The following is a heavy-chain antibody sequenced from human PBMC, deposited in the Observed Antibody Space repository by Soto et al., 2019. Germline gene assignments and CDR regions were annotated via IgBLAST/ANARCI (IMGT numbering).Heavy chain of an antibody. CDR3: ARLLGSSGPRALDY. V-gene: IGHV4-34*01. Sequence: ASETLSLTCAVYGGSFSGYYWSWIRQPPGKGLEWIGEINHSGSTNYNPSLKSRVTISVDTSKNQFSLKLSSVTAADAAVYYCARLLGSSGPRALDYWGQGTLVTVSS. D-gene: IGHD6-19*01. CDR2: INHSGST. CDR1: GGSFSGYY. J-gene: IGHJ4*02.